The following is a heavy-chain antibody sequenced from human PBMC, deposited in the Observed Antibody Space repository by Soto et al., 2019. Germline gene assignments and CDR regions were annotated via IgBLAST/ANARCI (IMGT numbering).Heavy chain of an antibody. CDR3: PTLHHDSRHLAY. V-gene: IGHV4-38-2*01. D-gene: IGHD3-22*01. J-gene: IGHJ1*01. CDR1: GYSISSVYY. CDR2: IYHSGST. Sequence: ETLSLTCAVSGYSISSVYYWGWIRQPPGKGLEWIGSIYHSGSTYYNPSLKSRVTISVDTSKNQFSLKLSSVTAADTAVYYCPTLHHDSRHLAYWGLVTLLIV.